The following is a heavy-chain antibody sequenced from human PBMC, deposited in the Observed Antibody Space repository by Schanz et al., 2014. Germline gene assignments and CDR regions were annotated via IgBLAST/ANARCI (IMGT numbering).Heavy chain of an antibody. D-gene: IGHD2-2*01. J-gene: IGHJ4*02. CDR1: GFTFSDSF. CDR3: AAHETLSTTACYPS. V-gene: IGHV3-11*01. CDR2: ISSSGNII. Sequence: QVLLVESGGGLVKPGGSLRLSCSASGFTFSDSFMSWIRQTPGKGLEWLSYISSSGNIIHYADSVKGRFTISRDNATNSLYLQMPGLRAEDTAVYYCAAHETLSTTACYPSWGQGTLVAVSS.